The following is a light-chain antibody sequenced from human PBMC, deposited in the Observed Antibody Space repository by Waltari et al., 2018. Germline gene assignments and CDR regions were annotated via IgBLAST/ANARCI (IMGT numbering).Light chain of an antibody. Sequence: SALTQPRSVSGSPGQSVTISCTGTPRDVGGSNYVSWYQHHPGKAPKLMIFDVTQRPSGVPDRFSGSKSANTASLTISGLQAEDEADYYCCSFAGTYTWVFGGGTKVTVL. CDR3: CSFAGTYTWV. V-gene: IGLV2-11*01. CDR2: DVT. J-gene: IGLJ3*02. CDR1: PRDVGGSNY.